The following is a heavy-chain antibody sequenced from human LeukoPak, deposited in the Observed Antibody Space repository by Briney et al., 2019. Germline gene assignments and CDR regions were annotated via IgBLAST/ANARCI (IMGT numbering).Heavy chain of an antibody. CDR3: ARIRGPGIAAAGGVESAFDI. V-gene: IGHV2-70*11. D-gene: IGHD6-13*01. J-gene: IGHJ3*02. CDR2: IDWDDDK. Sequence: SGPTLVKPTQTLTLTCTFSGFSLSTSGMCVSWIRQPPGKALEWLARIDWDDDKYYSTSLKTRLTISKDTSKNQVVLTMTNMDPVDTATYYCARIRGPGIAAAGGVESAFDIWGQGTMVTVSS. CDR1: GFSLSTSGMC.